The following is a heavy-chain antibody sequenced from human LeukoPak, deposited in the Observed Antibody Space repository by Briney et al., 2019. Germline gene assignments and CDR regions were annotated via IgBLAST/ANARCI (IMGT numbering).Heavy chain of an antibody. Sequence: PGGSLRLSCAASGFTFSSYAMHWVRQAPGKGLEWVAVISYDGSNKYYADSVKGRFTISRDNSKNTLYQQMNSLRAEDTAVYYCARIRVVVAATNYYGMDVWGQGTTVTVSS. CDR3: ARIRVVVAATNYYGMDV. J-gene: IGHJ6*02. V-gene: IGHV3-30-3*01. CDR1: GFTFSSYA. CDR2: ISYDGSNK. D-gene: IGHD2-15*01.